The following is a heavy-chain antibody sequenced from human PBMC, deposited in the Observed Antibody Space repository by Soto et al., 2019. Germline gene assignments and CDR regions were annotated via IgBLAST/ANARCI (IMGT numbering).Heavy chain of an antibody. CDR3: ARDVGVLWFGELSGPYYFDY. Sequence: AAVKVSCKASGYTFTSYGISWVRQAPGQGLEWMGWISAYNGNTNYAQKLQGRVTMTTDTSTSTAYMELRSLRSDGTAVYYCARDVGVLWFGELSGPYYFDYWGQGTLVTVSS. J-gene: IGHJ4*02. V-gene: IGHV1-18*01. CDR2: ISAYNGNT. D-gene: IGHD3-10*01. CDR1: GYTFTSYG.